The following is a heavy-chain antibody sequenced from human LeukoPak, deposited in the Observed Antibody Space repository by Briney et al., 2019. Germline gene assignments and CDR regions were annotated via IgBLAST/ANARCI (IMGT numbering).Heavy chain of an antibody. CDR2: IYHSGST. CDR3: ARGDFCSATSCYLRPMDV. D-gene: IGHD2-2*01. J-gene: IGHJ6*03. Sequence: SETLSLTCTVSGGSISDYYWSWIRQPPGKELEWIGYIYHSGSTTYKPSLKSRVTMSVDTSKNQFSLKLSSVTAADAAVYYCARGDFCSATSCYLRPMDVWGKGTAVTVSS. CDR1: GGSISDYY. V-gene: IGHV4-59*01.